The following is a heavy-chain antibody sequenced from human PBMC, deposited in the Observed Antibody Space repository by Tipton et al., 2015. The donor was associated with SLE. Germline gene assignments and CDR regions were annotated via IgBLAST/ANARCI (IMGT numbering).Heavy chain of an antibody. V-gene: IGHV3-30*04. CDR1: GFSFSTYA. CDR2: ISYDGSNK. D-gene: IGHD3-10*01. Sequence: SLRLSCAVSGFSFSTYAMHWVRQAPGKGLERVAVISYDGSNKYYADSVKGRFTISRDNSKNTLYLQMNSLRAEDTAVYYCARRVGSYYGMDVWGQGTTVTVSS. J-gene: IGHJ6*02. CDR3: ARRVGSYYGMDV.